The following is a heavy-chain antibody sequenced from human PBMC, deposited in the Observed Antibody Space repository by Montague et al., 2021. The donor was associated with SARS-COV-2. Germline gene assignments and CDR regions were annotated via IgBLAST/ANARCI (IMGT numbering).Heavy chain of an antibody. V-gene: IGHV4-61*08. Sequence: SETLSLICTVSGGSVSSGGFYWNWIRQPPGKGLEWIGYMYSSGSTNYNPSLKSRVTISLDASKNQFSLRLSSVTPADTAVYYCTREGGYWSQGTLVTVSS. CDR2: MYSSGST. J-gene: IGHJ4*02. D-gene: IGHD1-26*01. CDR1: GGSVSSGGFY. CDR3: TREGGY.